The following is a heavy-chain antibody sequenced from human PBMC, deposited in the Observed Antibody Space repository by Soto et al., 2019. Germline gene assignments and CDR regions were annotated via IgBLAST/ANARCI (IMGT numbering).Heavy chain of an antibody. Sequence: SVKVSCKASGGTFSSYAISWVRQAPGQGLEWMGGIIPIFGTANYAQKFQGRVTITADESTSTAYMELSSLRSEDTAVYYCARGETADIFGYYYYGMDVWGQGTTVTVSS. CDR1: GGTFSSYA. V-gene: IGHV1-69*13. D-gene: IGHD2-2*02. CDR3: ARGETADIFGYYYYGMDV. J-gene: IGHJ6*02. CDR2: IIPIFGTA.